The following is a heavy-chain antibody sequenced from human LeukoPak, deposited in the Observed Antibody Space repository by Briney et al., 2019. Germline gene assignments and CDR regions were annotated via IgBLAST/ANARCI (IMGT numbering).Heavy chain of an antibody. V-gene: IGHV1-2*02. J-gene: IGHJ4*02. CDR2: INPNSGDP. CDR1: GYTFTAYY. D-gene: IGHD5-24*01. CDR3: VRGGDGDRRDFDY. Sequence: GASVKVSCKASGYTFTAYYIHWLRQVPGPGLQWMGWINPNSGDPNYALKFQDRVTMTRDTYINTAYMELNSLRSDDSAIYYCVRGGDGDRRDFDYWGQGTLVTVSS.